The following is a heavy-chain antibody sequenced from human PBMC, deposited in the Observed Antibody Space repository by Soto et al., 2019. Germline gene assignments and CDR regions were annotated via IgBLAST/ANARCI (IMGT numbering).Heavy chain of an antibody. CDR3: AAPYGSGSYYNGFDY. CDR1: GGTFSSYA. CDR2: IIPIFGTA. Sequence: QVQLVQSGAEVKKPGSSVKVSCKASGGTFSSYAISWVRQAPGQGLEWMGGIIPIFGTANYAQKFQGRVTTTADESPSTADMELSSLSSEDTAVYYCAAPYGSGSYYNGFDYWGQGTLVTVSS. D-gene: IGHD3-10*01. V-gene: IGHV1-69*12. J-gene: IGHJ4*02.